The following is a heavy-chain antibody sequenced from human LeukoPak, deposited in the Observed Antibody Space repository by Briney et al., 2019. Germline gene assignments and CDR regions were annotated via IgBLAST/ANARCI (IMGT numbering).Heavy chain of an antibody. D-gene: IGHD6-6*01. CDR2: IIPIFGTA. V-gene: IGHV1-69*13. J-gene: IGHJ4*02. CDR3: ARDPTYSSSGLSLDY. CDR1: GGTFSSYA. Sequence: SVKVSCKASGGTFSSYAISWVRQAPGQGLEWMGGIIPIFGTANYAQKLQGRVTITADESTSTAYMELSSLRSEDTAVYYCARDPTYSSSGLSLDYWGQGTLVTVSS.